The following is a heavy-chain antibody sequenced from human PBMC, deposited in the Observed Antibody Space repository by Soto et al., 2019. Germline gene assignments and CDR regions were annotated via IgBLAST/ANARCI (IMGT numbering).Heavy chain of an antibody. CDR2: ISYDGSNK. D-gene: IGHD6-6*01. V-gene: IGHV3-30-3*01. CDR3: ARDPGRSIAARGFDY. Sequence: QVQLVESGGGVVQPGRSLRLSCAASGFTFSSYAMHWVRQAPGKGLEWVAVISYDGSNKYYADSVKGLFTISRDNSKNTLYLQMNSLRAEDTAVYYCARDPGRSIAARGFDYWGQGTLVTVSS. J-gene: IGHJ4*02. CDR1: GFTFSSYA.